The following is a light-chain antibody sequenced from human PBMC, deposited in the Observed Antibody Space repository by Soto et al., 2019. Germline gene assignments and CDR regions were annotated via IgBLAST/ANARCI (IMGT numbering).Light chain of an antibody. CDR2: EVS. Sequence: QSALTQPASVAGSPGQSITISCTGTGSDVGGYDYVSWYQQHPGKAPKLLIYEVSNRPSGISNRFSASTSGITASLTISGLQSEDEADYFCSSYTGTSTLVFGTGTKVTVL. J-gene: IGLJ1*01. CDR1: GSDVGGYDY. V-gene: IGLV2-14*01. CDR3: SSYTGTSTLV.